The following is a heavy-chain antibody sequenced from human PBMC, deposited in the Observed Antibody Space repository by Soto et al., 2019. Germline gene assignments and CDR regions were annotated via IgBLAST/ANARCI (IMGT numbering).Heavy chain of an antibody. J-gene: IGHJ6*02. CDR1: GFTFSSYG. CDR3: AKDRGYCSSTSCYTDLGYYYYGMDV. Sequence: PXGSLILSCAAAGFTFSSYGMHWVRQAPGRGLDWVAVISYDGSNKYYAGSVKGRFTISRDNSKNTLYLQMNSLRAEDTAVYYCAKDRGYCSSTSCYTDLGYYYYGMDVRGQGTTVTVSS. D-gene: IGHD2-2*02. V-gene: IGHV3-30*18. CDR2: ISYDGSNK.